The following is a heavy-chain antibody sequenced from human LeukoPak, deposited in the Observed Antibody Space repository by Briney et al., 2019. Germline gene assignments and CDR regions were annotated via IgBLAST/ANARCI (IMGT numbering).Heavy chain of an antibody. D-gene: IGHD6-6*01. Sequence: ASVKVSCKASGYTFTSYYMHWVRQAPGQGLEWMGIINPSGGSTSYAQKFQGRVTMTRDMSTSTVYMELSSLRSEDTAVYYCARDYWRIQSSLSGRRSDFWGQGTLVTVSS. CDR3: ARDYWRIQSSLSGRRSDF. J-gene: IGHJ4*02. V-gene: IGHV1-46*01. CDR2: INPSGGST. CDR1: GYTFTSYY.